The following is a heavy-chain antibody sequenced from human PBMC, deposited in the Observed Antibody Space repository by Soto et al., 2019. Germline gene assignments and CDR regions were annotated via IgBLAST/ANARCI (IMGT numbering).Heavy chain of an antibody. CDR1: GFTFRSYV. V-gene: IGHV3-33*05. CDR2: TSYDGSNN. CDR3: ARWGTTGGLDV. J-gene: IGHJ4*02. D-gene: IGHD3-16*01. Sequence: QVQLVESGGGVVQLGTSLRLSCVGSGFTFRSYVIHWVRQAPGKGLEWVALTSYDGSNNFYGDSVKGRFTISRHNSRNTVELQIDSLRFEDTALYYCARWGTTGGLDVWGQGTLVSVSS.